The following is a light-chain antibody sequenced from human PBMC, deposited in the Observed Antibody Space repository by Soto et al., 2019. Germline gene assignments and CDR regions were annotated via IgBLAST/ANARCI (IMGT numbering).Light chain of an antibody. J-gene: IGKJ2*01. V-gene: IGKV1-39*01. CDR2: AAS. CDR3: QQSRSIPRI. CDR1: QSISSY. Sequence: DIQMTQSPYSLSASVGDRVTITCRASQSISSYLNWYQQKPGKAPKLLIYAASGLQSGVPSRFSGSGSGTEFTLTITRLQPEDFATYLWQQSRSIPRIFGRGTKLEI.